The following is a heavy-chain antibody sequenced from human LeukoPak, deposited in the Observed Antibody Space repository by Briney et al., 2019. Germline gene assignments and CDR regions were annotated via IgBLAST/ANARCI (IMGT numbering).Heavy chain of an antibody. J-gene: IGHJ4*02. D-gene: IGHD3-16*01. CDR1: GFTFSSYA. CDR2: ISGGGGST. Sequence: GGSLRLSCAASGFTFSSYAMSWVRQAPGKGLGWVSAISGGGGSTYYADSVKGRFTISRDNSKNTLYLQMNSLRAEDTAVYYCAKGLHLRRGGFDYWGQGTLVTVSS. CDR3: AKGLHLRRGGFDY. V-gene: IGHV3-23*01.